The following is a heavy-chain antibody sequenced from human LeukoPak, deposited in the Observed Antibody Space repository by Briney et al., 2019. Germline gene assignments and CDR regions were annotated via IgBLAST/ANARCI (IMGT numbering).Heavy chain of an antibody. Sequence: SETLSLTCTVSGGSISSYYWSWIRQPPGKGLEWIGYIYYSGSTNYNPSLKSRVTISVDTSKNQFSLKLSSVTAADTAVYYCARQIYSYASYYFDYWGQGTLVTVSS. CDR3: ARQIYSYASYYFDY. D-gene: IGHD5-18*01. J-gene: IGHJ4*02. V-gene: IGHV4-59*08. CDR2: IYYSGST. CDR1: GGSISSYY.